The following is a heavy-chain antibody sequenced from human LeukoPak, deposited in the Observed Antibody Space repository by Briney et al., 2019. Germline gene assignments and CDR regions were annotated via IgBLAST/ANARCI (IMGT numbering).Heavy chain of an antibody. J-gene: IGHJ4*02. Sequence: PGGSLRLSCAASGFTFSDYYMSWIRQAPGKGLEWVSYISSSSSYTNYADSVKGRFTISRDNAKNSLYLQMNSLRAEDTAVYYCARAKGIAAAVGDYWGQGTLVTVSS. CDR3: ARAKGIAAAVGDY. CDR1: GFTFSDYY. V-gene: IGHV3-11*06. D-gene: IGHD6-13*01. CDR2: ISSSSSYT.